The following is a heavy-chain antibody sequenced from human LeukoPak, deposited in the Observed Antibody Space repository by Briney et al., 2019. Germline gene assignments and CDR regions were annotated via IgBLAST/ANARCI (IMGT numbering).Heavy chain of an antibody. CDR1: GFTFDDYA. V-gene: IGHV3-9*01. J-gene: IGHJ3*02. CDR3: AKGYYYDSSGYYYGAFDI. D-gene: IGHD3-22*01. CDR2: ISWNSGSI. Sequence: PGRSLRLSCAASGFTFDDYAMHWLRQAPGKGLEWVSGISWNSGSIGYADSVTGRFTISRDNAKNSLYLQMNSLRAEDTALYYCAKGYYYDSSGYYYGAFDIWGQGKMVTVSS.